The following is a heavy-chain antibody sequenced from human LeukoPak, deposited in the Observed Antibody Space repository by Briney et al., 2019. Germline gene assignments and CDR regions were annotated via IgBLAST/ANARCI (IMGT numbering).Heavy chain of an antibody. Sequence: ASVKVSCKASGYTFTSYGISWVRQAPGQGLEWMGWISAYNGNTNYAQKLQGRVTMTTDTSTSTAYMELRSLRSDDTAVYYCARQKYYDILTGYITYFDYWGQGTLVTVSS. J-gene: IGHJ4*02. CDR2: ISAYNGNT. D-gene: IGHD3-9*01. CDR1: GYTFTSYG. CDR3: ARQKYYDILTGYITYFDY. V-gene: IGHV1-18*01.